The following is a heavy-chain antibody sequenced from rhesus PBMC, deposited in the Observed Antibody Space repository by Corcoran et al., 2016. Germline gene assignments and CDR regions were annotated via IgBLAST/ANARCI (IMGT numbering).Heavy chain of an antibody. J-gene: IGHJ4*01. Sequence: EVQLVESGGDLAKPGGSLRLSCAASGFSFSDYYMYWVRQAPGKGLVWVSCSSYPGGRTNYAYSVKGIFPISRENAKNTLYLQMDSLRAEDTAVYYCARVYYNIWTGYYAHYFDYWGQGVVVTVSS. D-gene: IGHD3-3*01. V-gene: IGHV3S18*01. CDR3: ARVYYNIWTGYYAHYFDY. CDR1: GFSFSDYY. CDR2: SSYPGGRT.